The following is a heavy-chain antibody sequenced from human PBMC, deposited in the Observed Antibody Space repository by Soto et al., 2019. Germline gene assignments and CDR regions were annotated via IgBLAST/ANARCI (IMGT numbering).Heavy chain of an antibody. CDR1: GGSFSGYY. CDR2: INHSGST. V-gene: IGHV4-34*01. CDR3: ARAVAHCSSTSCYGGVYYYYYMDV. J-gene: IGHJ6*03. D-gene: IGHD2-2*01. Sequence: PSETLSLTCAVYGGSFSGYYWSWIRQPPGKGLEWIGEINHSGSTNYNPSLKSRVTISVDTSKNQFSLKLSSVTAADTAVYYCARAVAHCSSTSCYGGVYYYYYMDVWGKGTTVTVSS.